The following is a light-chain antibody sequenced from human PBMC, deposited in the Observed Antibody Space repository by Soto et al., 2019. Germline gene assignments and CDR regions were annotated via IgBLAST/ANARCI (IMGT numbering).Light chain of an antibody. CDR1: SSDVGTYNY. Sequence: QLVLTQPASVSGSPGQSITISCTGTSSDVGTYNYVSWYQQHPGKAPKLMIYEVTNRPSGVSNRFSGSKSGNTASLIISGLQAEDEADYYCSSYTTSSTVVFGGGTKLTVL. V-gene: IGLV2-14*01. CDR3: SSYTTSSTVV. CDR2: EVT. J-gene: IGLJ2*01.